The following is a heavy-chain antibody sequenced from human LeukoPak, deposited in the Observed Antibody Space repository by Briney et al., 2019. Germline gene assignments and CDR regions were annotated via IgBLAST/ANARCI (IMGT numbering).Heavy chain of an antibody. CDR2: ISTNGGST. V-gene: IGHV3-64*02. J-gene: IGHJ4*02. D-gene: IGHD3-3*01. CDR3: ARSIDFWSGYYQDY. CDR1: GFTFSSYA. Sequence: QPGGSLRLSCAASGFTFSSYAMHWVRQAPGKGLEYVSSISTNGGSTYYADSVKGRFTISRDNSKNTLYLQMNSLRAEDTAVYYCARSIDFWSGYYQDYWGQGTLVTVSS.